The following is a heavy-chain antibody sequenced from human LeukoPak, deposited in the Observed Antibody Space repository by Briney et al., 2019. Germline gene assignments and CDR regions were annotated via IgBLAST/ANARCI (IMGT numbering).Heavy chain of an antibody. V-gene: IGHV3-23*01. J-gene: IGHJ4*02. Sequence: GGSLRLSCVASGFTFSTYAMGWARQAPGKGLEWVSGISDGVGSAYYADSVKGRFTISRDNSKNTVDLQMNSLRAEDTATYYCAKLLSAVTASPSDYWGQGTLVTVSS. D-gene: IGHD2-21*02. CDR3: AKLLSAVTASPSDY. CDR2: ISDGVGSA. CDR1: GFTFSTYA.